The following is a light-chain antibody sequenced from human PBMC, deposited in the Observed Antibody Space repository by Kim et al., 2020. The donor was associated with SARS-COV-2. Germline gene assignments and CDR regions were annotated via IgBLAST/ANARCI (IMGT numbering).Light chain of an antibody. CDR2: DVS. CDR3: SSYSTTTVL. CDR1: NGDVGSYNR. J-gene: IGLJ2*01. V-gene: IGLV2-14*04. Sequence: PGQSITSSCTGSNGDVGSYNRVSWYQQDPGKAPKLMIYDVSKRPSGVSNRFSGSKSGNTASLTISGLQAEDEADYYCSSYSTTTVLFGGGTQLTVL.